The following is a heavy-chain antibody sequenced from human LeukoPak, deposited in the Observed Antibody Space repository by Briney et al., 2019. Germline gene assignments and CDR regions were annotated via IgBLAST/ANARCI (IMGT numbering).Heavy chain of an antibody. V-gene: IGHV1-2*02. CDR1: GYTFTGYY. CDR2: INPNSGGT. CDR3: ARDRGVGRWFDP. Sequence: ASAKVSCKASGYTFTGYYIHWVRQAPGQGLEWMGWINPNSGGTNYAQKFQGRVTMTRDTSISTAYMELSRLRSDDTAVYYCARDRGVGRWFDPWGQGTLVTVSS. D-gene: IGHD3-10*01. J-gene: IGHJ5*02.